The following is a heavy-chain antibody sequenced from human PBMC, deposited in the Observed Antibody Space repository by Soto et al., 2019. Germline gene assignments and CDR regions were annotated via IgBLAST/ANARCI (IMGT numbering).Heavy chain of an antibody. CDR3: AREGGHCSSTSCQAYYYYYGMDA. CDR2: ISSSSSYI. D-gene: IGHD2-2*01. Sequence: GGSLRLSCAASGFTFSSYSMNWVRQAPGKGLEWVSSISSSSSYIYYADSVKGRFTISRDNAKNSLYLQMNSLRAEDTAVYYCAREGGHCSSTSCQAYYYYYGMDAWGQGTTVTVSS. CDR1: GFTFSSYS. J-gene: IGHJ6*02. V-gene: IGHV3-21*01.